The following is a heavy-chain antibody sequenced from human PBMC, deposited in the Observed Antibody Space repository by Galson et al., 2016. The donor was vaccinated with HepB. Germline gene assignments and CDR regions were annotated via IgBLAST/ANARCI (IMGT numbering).Heavy chain of an antibody. J-gene: IGHJ4*02. CDR3: AKDLSYGDVKLYYFDY. V-gene: IGHV3-30*18. CDR1: GFPFRGYD. D-gene: IGHD4-17*01. Sequence: SLRLSCAASGFPFRGYDMHWVRQAPGKGLEWVAVISFDEDKIDYADSMKGRFTISRDNSKNTLYLQLTTLRAEDTAIYYCAKDLSYGDVKLYYFDYWGQGTLVTVSS. CDR2: ISFDEDKI.